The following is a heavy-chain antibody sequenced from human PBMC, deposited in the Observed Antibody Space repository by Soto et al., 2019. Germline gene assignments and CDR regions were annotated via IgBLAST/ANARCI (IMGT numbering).Heavy chain of an antibody. CDR3: ARERYSSGWYEVYAFDI. D-gene: IGHD6-19*01. V-gene: IGHV1-46*01. CDR2: INPSGGST. Sequence: GASVKVSCKASGYTFTSYYMHWVRQAPGQGLEWMGIINPSGGSTSYAQKFQGRVTMTRDTSTSTAYMELRSLRSDDTAVYYCARERYSSGWYEVYAFDIWGQGTMVTVSS. J-gene: IGHJ3*02. CDR1: GYTFTSYY.